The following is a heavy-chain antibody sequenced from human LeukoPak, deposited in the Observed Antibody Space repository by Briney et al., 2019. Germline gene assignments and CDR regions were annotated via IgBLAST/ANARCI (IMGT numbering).Heavy chain of an antibody. CDR2: IYHSGSA. D-gene: IGHD3-10*01. CDR3: ARDAWGVRGVNHFDY. CDR1: GGSISSGDYY. Sequence: SETLSLTCTVSGGSISSGDYYWSWIRQPPGKGLEWIGYIYHSGSADYNPSLKSRVTISLDRSNNQFSLKLSSVTAADTAVYYCARDAWGVRGVNHFDYWGQGTLVTVSS. V-gene: IGHV4-30-2*01. J-gene: IGHJ4*02.